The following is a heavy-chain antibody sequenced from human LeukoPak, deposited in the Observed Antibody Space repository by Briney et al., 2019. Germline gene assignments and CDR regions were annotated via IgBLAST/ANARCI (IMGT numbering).Heavy chain of an antibody. Sequence: SETQSLTCTVSGGSISSYYWSWIRQPPGKGLEWIGYIYYSGSTNYNPSLKSRVTISVDTSKNQFSLKLSSVTAADTAVYYCARGASDRAEYFQHWGQGTLVTVSS. CDR1: GGSISSYY. J-gene: IGHJ1*01. CDR3: ARGASDRAEYFQH. V-gene: IGHV4-59*01. CDR2: IYYSGST.